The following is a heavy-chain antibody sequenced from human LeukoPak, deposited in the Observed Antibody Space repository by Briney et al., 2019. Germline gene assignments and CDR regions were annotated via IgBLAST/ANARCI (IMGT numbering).Heavy chain of an antibody. CDR3: AKDNRRHYTSGPNPDSLH. Sequence: GGSLRLSCAGSGFIFNNYAMHWVRQPPGKGLEWVSGISWNSGSIDYADSVKGRFTISRDNAKTPLYLQMNSLRVEDTAFYYCAKDNRRHYTSGPNPDSLHWGQGALVTVSS. V-gene: IGHV3-9*01. CDR1: GFIFNNYA. CDR2: ISWNSGSI. J-gene: IGHJ4*02. D-gene: IGHD6-19*01.